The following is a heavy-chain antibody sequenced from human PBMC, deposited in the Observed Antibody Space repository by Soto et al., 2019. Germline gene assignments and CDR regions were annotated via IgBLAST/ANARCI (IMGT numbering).Heavy chain of an antibody. D-gene: IGHD1-1*01. Sequence: QVQLVQSGAEVKKPGASVKVSCKASGYTFTSYDINWVRQATGQGVEWMGWMNPNSGNTAYAQKFQGRVTMTRRTPKITARMERSSLRSEETAVYYCAGEITTRGMDLWGQGTTVTGSS. CDR3: AGEITTRGMDL. CDR2: MNPNSGNT. CDR1: GYTFTSYD. J-gene: IGHJ6*02. V-gene: IGHV1-8*02.